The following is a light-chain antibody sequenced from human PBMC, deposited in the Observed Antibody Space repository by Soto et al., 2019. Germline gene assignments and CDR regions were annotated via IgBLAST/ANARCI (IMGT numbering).Light chain of an antibody. CDR3: QQYNNWPFIT. Sequence: EIVMTQSPATLSVSPGERATLSCRASQSVRGNLAWYQQKPGQSPRLLIYGASSRATGIPARFSGSGSGTEFTLTISSLQSEDVAVYYCQQYNNWPFITFGQGTRLEIK. CDR1: QSVRGN. J-gene: IGKJ5*01. V-gene: IGKV3-15*01. CDR2: GAS.